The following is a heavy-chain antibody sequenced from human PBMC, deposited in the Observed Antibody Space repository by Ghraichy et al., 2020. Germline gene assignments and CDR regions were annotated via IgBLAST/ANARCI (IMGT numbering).Heavy chain of an antibody. D-gene: IGHD2-2*02. Sequence: SETLSLTCTVSGASISRSSLYWGWIRQPPGKGLEWIGIIYYSGSTYYNPSLKSRVTISVDTSKNQFSLKLSSVTAADTAVYYCARLSVVVPATIGLNWFDPWGQGTLVTVSS. J-gene: IGHJ5*02. V-gene: IGHV4-39*01. CDR2: IYYSGST. CDR1: GASISRSSLY. CDR3: ARLSVVVPATIGLNWFDP.